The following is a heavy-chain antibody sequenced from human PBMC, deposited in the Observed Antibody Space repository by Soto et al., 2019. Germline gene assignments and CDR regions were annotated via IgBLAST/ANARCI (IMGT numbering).Heavy chain of an antibody. Sequence: ASVKVSCKASGYTFTSYGISWVRQAPGQGLEWMGWISAYNGNTNYAQKLQGRVTMTTDTSTSTAYMELRSLRSDDTAVYYCARVYCSGGSCYVMAYWGQGTLVTVSS. CDR3: ARVYCSGGSCYVMAY. V-gene: IGHV1-18*01. J-gene: IGHJ4*02. CDR1: GYTFTSYG. D-gene: IGHD2-15*01. CDR2: ISAYNGNT.